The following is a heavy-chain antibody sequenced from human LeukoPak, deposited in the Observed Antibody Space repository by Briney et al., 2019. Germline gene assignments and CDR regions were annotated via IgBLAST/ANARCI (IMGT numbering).Heavy chain of an antibody. CDR3: ATPGDIAAAGTNYYYGMDV. J-gene: IGHJ6*02. CDR1: GGTFSSYA. V-gene: IGHV1-24*01. CDR2: FDPEDGET. D-gene: IGHD6-13*01. Sequence: ASVKVSCKASGGTFSSYAISWVRQAPGQGLEWMGGFDPEDGETIYAQKFQGRVTMTEDTSTDTAYMELSSLRSEDTAVYYCATPGDIAAAGTNYYYGMDVWGQGTTVTVS.